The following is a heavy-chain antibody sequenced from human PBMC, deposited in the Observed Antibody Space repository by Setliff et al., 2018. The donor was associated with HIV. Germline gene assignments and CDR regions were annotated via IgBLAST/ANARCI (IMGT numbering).Heavy chain of an antibody. CDR1: AHPRYYY. J-gene: IGHJ4*02. CDR2: INPSGGPT. D-gene: IGHD3-10*01. Sequence: ASVKVSCKPSAHPRYYYMHWVRQVPGIGLQWMGVINPSGGPTDYPQKFQGRVTMTTDTSTNTIYMQLSSLTSEDTALYYCATGHYGSDSYYSIDHWGQGTLVTVSS. V-gene: IGHV1-46*01. CDR3: ATGHYGSDSYYSIDH.